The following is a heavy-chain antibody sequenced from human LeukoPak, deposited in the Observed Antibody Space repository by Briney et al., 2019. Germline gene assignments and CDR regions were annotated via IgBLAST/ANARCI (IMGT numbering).Heavy chain of an antibody. V-gene: IGHV1-18*01. Sequence: ASVKVSCKASGYTFTTYGITWVRQAPGQGLEWMGWINTYKGNTNYAQNVQGRVTMTTDTSTSTAYMELRSLRSDDTAVYYCARDGVVPAVITFDYWGQGTLVTVSS. D-gene: IGHD2-2*01. CDR2: INTYKGNT. J-gene: IGHJ4*02. CDR3: ARDGVVPAVITFDY. CDR1: GYTFTTYG.